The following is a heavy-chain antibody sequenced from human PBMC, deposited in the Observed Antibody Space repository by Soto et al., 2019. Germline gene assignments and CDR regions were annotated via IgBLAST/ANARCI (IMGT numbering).Heavy chain of an antibody. J-gene: IGHJ3*02. D-gene: IGHD3-10*02. CDR3: ARDPITRPGITHARGQPFYSFDI. CDR2: IYYSGST. CDR1: GGSISSGGYY. Sequence: QVQLQESGPGLVKPSQTLSLTCTVSGGSISSGGYYWSWIRQHPGKGLEWIGYIYYSGSTYYNPSLKSRVTISVDTSKNQFSLKLSSVTAADTAVYYCARDPITRPGITHARGQPFYSFDIWGQGTMVTVSS. V-gene: IGHV4-31*03.